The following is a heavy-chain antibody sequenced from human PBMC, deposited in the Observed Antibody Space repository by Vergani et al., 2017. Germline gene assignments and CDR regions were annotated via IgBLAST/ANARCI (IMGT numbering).Heavy chain of an antibody. Sequence: QVQLVQSGAEVKKPGSSVKVSCKASGGTFSSYAISWVRQAPGQGLKWMGGIIPIFGTANYAQKFQGRVTITADESTSTAYMELSSLRSEDTAVYYCARGDSSSFSLGGLYAFDIWGQGTMVTVSS. J-gene: IGHJ3*02. CDR2: IIPIFGTA. CDR1: GGTFSSYA. CDR3: ARGDSSSFSLGGLYAFDI. D-gene: IGHD6-13*01. V-gene: IGHV1-69*01.